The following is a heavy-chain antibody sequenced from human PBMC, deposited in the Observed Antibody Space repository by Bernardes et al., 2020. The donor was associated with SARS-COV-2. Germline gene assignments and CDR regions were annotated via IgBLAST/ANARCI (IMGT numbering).Heavy chain of an antibody. CDR3: ARELAYCGGDCYSGYYYYYGMDV. Sequence: ASVKVSCMASGYTFTGYYMHWVRQAPGQGLEWMGWINPNSGGTNYAQKFQGWVTMTRDTSISTAYMELSRLRSDDTAVYYCARELAYCGGDCYSGYYYYYGMDVWGQGTTVTVSS. J-gene: IGHJ6*02. V-gene: IGHV1-2*04. D-gene: IGHD2-21*02. CDR2: INPNSGGT. CDR1: GYTFTGYY.